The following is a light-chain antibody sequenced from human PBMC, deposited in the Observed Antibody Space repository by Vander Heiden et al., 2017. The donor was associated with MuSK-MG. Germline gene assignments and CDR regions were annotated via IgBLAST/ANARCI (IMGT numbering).Light chain of an antibody. CDR3: QQSYTTPLT. CDR2: AAS. V-gene: IGKV1-39*01. J-gene: IGKJ4*01. Sequence: DIHMTQSPSSLSASVGDRVTITCRASQGISSYLNWYQHKPGKAPKLFIYAASSFQSGVPLRFSGSGSGTDFTLTISNLQPEDFATYYCQQSYTTPLTFGGGTKVEI. CDR1: QGISSY.